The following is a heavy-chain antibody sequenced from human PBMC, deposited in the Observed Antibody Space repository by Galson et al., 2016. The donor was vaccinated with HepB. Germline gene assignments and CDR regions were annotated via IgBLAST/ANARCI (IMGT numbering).Heavy chain of an antibody. V-gene: IGHV3-30-3*01. CDR1: GFNFGSYV. Sequence: SLRLSCAASGFNFGSYVMHWVRQTPGRGLEWVAIISFDGNEKYYTDSVKGRFTISRDNSKNTLYLQLNSLRPEDTGIYYCAGDPIAYSVAPAGQGYCDNWGPGILVTVSS. CDR2: ISFDGNEK. CDR3: AGDPIAYSVAPAGQGYCDN. D-gene: IGHD2-2*01. J-gene: IGHJ4*02.